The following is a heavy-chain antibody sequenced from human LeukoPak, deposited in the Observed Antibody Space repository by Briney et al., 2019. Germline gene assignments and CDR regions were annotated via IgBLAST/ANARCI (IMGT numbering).Heavy chain of an antibody. CDR1: GGSISSYY. CDR3: ARGSSSWYRYFDY. Sequence: SETLSLTCSVSGGSISSYYWSWIRQPPGKGLDWIGHIYYSGSTKYNPSLKSRVTISVDTSKNQFSLRLSSVTAADTAVYYCARGSSSWYRYFDYWGQGTLVTVSS. J-gene: IGHJ4*02. V-gene: IGHV4-59*12. D-gene: IGHD6-13*01. CDR2: IYYSGST.